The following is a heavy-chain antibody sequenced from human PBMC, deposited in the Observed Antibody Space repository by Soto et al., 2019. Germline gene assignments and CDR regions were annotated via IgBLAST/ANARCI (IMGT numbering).Heavy chain of an antibody. CDR1: GYTFTSYY. V-gene: IGHV1-46*01. J-gene: IGHJ6*02. D-gene: IGHD4-17*01. Sequence: QVQLVQSGAEVKKPGASVKVSCKASGYTFTSYYMHWVRQAPGQGLEWMGIINPSGGSTSYAQKFQGRVTMTRDTYTSTVYMELSSLRSEDTAVYYCARDRVTTLFYYGMDVWGQGTTVTVSS. CDR3: ARDRVTTLFYYGMDV. CDR2: INPSGGST.